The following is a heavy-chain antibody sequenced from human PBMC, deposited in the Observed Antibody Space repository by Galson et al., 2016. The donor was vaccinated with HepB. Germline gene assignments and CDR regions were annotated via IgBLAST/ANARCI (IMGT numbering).Heavy chain of an antibody. CDR2: ISSKSTYI. CDR3: ASDRAYSTDLGSFDF. D-gene: IGHD6-13*01. V-gene: IGHV3-21*06. Sequence: SLRLSCAASGFTFSSHSMNRVRQAPGKGLEWVSSISSKSTYIYYADSLKGRFTISRDNSKNYLFLQMNSLRTEDTAVYYCASDRAYSTDLGSFDFWGQGTLATVSS. J-gene: IGHJ4*02. CDR1: GFTFSSHS.